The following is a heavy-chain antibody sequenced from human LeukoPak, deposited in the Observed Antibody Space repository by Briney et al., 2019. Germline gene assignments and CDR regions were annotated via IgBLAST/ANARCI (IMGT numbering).Heavy chain of an antibody. CDR3: ATSIAARGFDY. V-gene: IGHV3-30-3*01. J-gene: IGHJ4*02. CDR2: ISYDGSNK. CDR1: GFTFSSYA. Sequence: GRSLRLSCAASGFTFSSYAMHWVRQAPGKGLEWVAVISYDGSNKYYAGSVKGRFTISRDNSKNTLYLQMNSLRAEDTAVYYCATSIAARGFDYWGQGTLVTVSS. D-gene: IGHD6-6*01.